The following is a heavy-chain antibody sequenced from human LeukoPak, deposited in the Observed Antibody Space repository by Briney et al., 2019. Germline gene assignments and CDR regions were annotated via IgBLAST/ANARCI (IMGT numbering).Heavy chain of an antibody. Sequence: GGSLRLSCAASGFTFSSYWMHWVRQAPGKGLVWVSRINTDGSSTSYADSVKGRFTISRDNAKNTLYLQMSSLRAEDTAVYYCGRGPTLIGVAGTWPLDYWGQGTLVTVSS. V-gene: IGHV3-74*01. CDR3: GRGPTLIGVAGTWPLDY. CDR1: GFTFSSYW. D-gene: IGHD6-19*01. J-gene: IGHJ4*02. CDR2: INTDGSST.